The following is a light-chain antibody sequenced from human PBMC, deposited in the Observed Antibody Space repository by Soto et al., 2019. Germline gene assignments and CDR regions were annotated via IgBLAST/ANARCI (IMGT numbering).Light chain of an antibody. J-gene: IGKJ1*01. V-gene: IGKV1-5*01. Sequence: IQMTQSPSTLSASVGDRVTITCLASQSISSWLAWYQQKPGKAPKLLIYDASSLESGVPSRFSGSGYGTEFTLTISSLQPDDFATYYCQQYNSYSTFGQGTKVDIK. CDR2: DAS. CDR1: QSISSW. CDR3: QQYNSYST.